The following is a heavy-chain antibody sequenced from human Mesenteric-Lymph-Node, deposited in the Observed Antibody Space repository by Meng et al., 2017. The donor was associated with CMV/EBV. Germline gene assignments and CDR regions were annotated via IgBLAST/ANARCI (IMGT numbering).Heavy chain of an antibody. Sequence: ESLKISCAASGFTVSTNYMTWVRQAPGKGLEWIGNIYYSGRTYYNPSLKSRLTISVDTSKNQFSLRLSSVTAADTAVYYCARQNYFGSGSHGSGEDTWGQGTLVTVSS. CDR3: ARQNYFGSGSHGSGEDT. V-gene: IGHV4-59*08. CDR2: IYYSGRT. D-gene: IGHD3-10*01. J-gene: IGHJ5*02. CDR1: GFTVSTNY.